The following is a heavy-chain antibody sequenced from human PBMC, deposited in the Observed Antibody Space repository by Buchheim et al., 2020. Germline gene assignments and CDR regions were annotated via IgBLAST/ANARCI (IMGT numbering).Heavy chain of an antibody. J-gene: IGHJ1*01. V-gene: IGHV3-30-3*01. D-gene: IGHD3-3*01. CDR1: GFTFSSYA. CDR2: ISYDGSNK. Sequence: QVQLVESGGGVVQPGRSLRLSCAASGFTFSSYAMNWVRQAPGKGLEWVAVISYDGSNKYYADSVKGRFTISRDNSKNTLYLQMNSLSAEDTAVYYWARERSHDFWSGYLSFDGAEYFQHWGQGTL. CDR3: ARERSHDFWSGYLSFDGAEYFQH.